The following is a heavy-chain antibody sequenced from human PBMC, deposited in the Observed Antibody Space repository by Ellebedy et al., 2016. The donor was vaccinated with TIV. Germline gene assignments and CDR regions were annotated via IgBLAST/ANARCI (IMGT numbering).Heavy chain of an antibody. CDR2: ISWNIGTT. D-gene: IGHD1-26*01. CDR3: ARDSGSYKFDC. CDR1: GFIVEDYA. Sequence: PGGSLRLSCAASGFIVEDYAMHWVRQAPGKGLKWVSYISWNIGTTGYADSVKGRFTISRDNRKNSLFLQMNSLRDDDTAFYYCARDSGSYKFDCWGQGTLVTVSS. V-gene: IGHV3-9*01. J-gene: IGHJ4*02.